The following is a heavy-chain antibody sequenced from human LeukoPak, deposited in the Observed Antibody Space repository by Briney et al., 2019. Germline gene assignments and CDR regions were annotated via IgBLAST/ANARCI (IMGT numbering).Heavy chain of an antibody. V-gene: IGHV4-38-2*02. CDR1: GYSISSGYY. CDR2: IYYSGST. J-gene: IGHJ4*02. D-gene: IGHD6-6*01. Sequence: SETLSLTCTVSGYSISSGYYWGWIRQPPGKGLEWIGSIYYSGSTYYNPSLKSRVTISVDTSKNQFSLKLSSVTAADTAVYYCARHEGPSIAARPVDYWGQGTLVTVSS. CDR3: ARHEGPSIAARPVDY.